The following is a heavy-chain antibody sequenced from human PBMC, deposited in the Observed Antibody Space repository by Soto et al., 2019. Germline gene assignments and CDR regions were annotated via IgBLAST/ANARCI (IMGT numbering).Heavy chain of an antibody. V-gene: IGHV3-73*01. CDR1: GFTFHGST. J-gene: IGHJ4*02. D-gene: IGHD3-16*01. CDR2: ISIKPNNYAT. Sequence: GESLKISCVGSGFTFHGSTMHWVRQAAGKGLEWIGLISIKPNNYATVYASSVTGRFTISRDDSNNTAYLQLNSMKTEDNAMNYCVRAYENINYDFDYWGRGTLVTVSS. CDR3: VRAYENINYDFDY.